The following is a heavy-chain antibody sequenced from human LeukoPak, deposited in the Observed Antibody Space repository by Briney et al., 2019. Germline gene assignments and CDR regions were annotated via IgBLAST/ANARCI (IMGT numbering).Heavy chain of an antibody. V-gene: IGHV3-30*03. Sequence: GGSLRLSCAASGFTFSSYGMHWVRQAPGKGLEWVAVISYDGSNKYYADSVKGRFTISRDNSKNTLYLQMNSLRAEDTAVYYCARVSGSYQPFDYWGQGTLVTVSS. CDR3: ARVSGSYQPFDY. J-gene: IGHJ4*02. CDR2: ISYDGSNK. CDR1: GFTFSSYG. D-gene: IGHD1-26*01.